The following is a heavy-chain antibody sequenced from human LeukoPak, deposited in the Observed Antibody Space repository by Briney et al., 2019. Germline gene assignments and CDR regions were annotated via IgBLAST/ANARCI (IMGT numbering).Heavy chain of an antibody. Sequence: GGSLRLSCAASGCTFNNYWVHWVRRAPGKGLVWVSRISTDGSSTSYADSVEGRFTISRDNAKNTLYLQMNSLRTEDTAVYYCARRTVAGSLDYWGQGSLVTVSS. J-gene: IGHJ4*02. V-gene: IGHV3-74*01. CDR2: ISTDGSST. D-gene: IGHD6-19*01. CDR1: GCTFNNYW. CDR3: ARRTVAGSLDY.